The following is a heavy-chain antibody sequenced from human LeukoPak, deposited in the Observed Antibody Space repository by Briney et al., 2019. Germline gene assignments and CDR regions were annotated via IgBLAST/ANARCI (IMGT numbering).Heavy chain of an antibody. J-gene: IGHJ4*02. CDR3: ARAPGAWIQLDY. CDR1: RYSISSGYY. V-gene: IGHV4-38-2*02. D-gene: IGHD2-2*03. CDR2: IYHSGST. Sequence: SETLSLTCTVSRYSISSGYYWGWIRQPPGKGLEWIGSIYHSGSTYYNPSLKSRVTISVDTSKNQFSLKLSSVTAADTAVYYCARAPGAWIQLDYWGQGTLVTVSS.